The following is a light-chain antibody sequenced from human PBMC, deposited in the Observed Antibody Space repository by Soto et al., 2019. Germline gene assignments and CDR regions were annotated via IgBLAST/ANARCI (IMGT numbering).Light chain of an antibody. J-gene: IGKJ4*01. CDR1: QSVTTN. V-gene: IGKV3-15*01. CDR3: KQYDEQPPNLS. Sequence: EIVMTQSPATLSVSPGERATLSCRASQSVTTNLAWYQQKPGQAPRLLIYGASVRATGIPARFSGSGSGTEFTLTISSLQSEDFAVYYCKQYDEQPPNLSFGGGTKVEIK. CDR2: GAS.